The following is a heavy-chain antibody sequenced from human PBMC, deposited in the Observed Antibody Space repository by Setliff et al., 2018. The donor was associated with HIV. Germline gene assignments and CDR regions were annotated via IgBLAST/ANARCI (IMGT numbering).Heavy chain of an antibody. CDR3: ARLFQWMSYSFDI. Sequence: PSETLSLTCTVSGGSISSDSYYWGWIRQPPGKGLEWIASINYSGYTYHNPSLKTRVTISIDTSKSQFSLKLNSITAADTGVYYCARLFQWMSYSFDIWGQGTVVTV. CDR2: INYSGYT. D-gene: IGHD5-12*01. CDR1: GGSISSDSYY. V-gene: IGHV4-39*01. J-gene: IGHJ3*02.